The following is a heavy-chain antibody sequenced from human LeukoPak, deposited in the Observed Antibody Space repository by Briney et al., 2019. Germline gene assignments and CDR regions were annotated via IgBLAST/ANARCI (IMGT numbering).Heavy chain of an antibody. CDR1: GYSISSGCY. J-gene: IGHJ1*01. D-gene: IGHD3-9*01. CDR3: ARGGYDILTGYYMYFQH. V-gene: IGHV4-38-2*01. CDR2: IYHSVST. Sequence: SETLSLTCAVSGYSISSGCYWGWIRQPPGKGLEWIGSIYHSVSTYYNPSLKSRVTISVDTSKNHFSLNLSSVPAADTAVYYCARGGYDILTGYYMYFQHWGRGTLVSVSS.